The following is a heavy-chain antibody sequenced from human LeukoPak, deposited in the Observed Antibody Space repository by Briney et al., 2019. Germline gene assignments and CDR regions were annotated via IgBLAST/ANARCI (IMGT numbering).Heavy chain of an antibody. Sequence: GGSLRLSCAASGFTFSSYEMNWVRQAPGKGLEWVSYISSGSTIYYADSVKGRFTIARDNAKSSLYLQMNSLRAEDTAVYYCARERYSSSWYYYYGMDVWGKGTTVTVSS. CDR3: ARERYSSSWYYYYGMDV. J-gene: IGHJ6*04. D-gene: IGHD6-13*01. V-gene: IGHV3-48*03. CDR1: GFTFSSYE. CDR2: ISSGSTI.